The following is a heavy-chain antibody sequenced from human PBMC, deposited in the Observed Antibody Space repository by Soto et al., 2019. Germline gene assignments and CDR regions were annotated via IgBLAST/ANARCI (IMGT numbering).Heavy chain of an antibody. Sequence: VGSLRLSCAASGFTFSNYGMHWVRQAPGKGLEWVAALRDDADDTYYADSVKGRFTISRDNSKNTLYLQMRSLRAEDTAVYYCARPYSSNSNWFDPWGQGTLVTVSS. CDR1: GFTFSNYG. CDR2: LRDDADDT. CDR3: ARPYSSNSNWFDP. D-gene: IGHD6-19*01. V-gene: IGHV3-33*01. J-gene: IGHJ5*02.